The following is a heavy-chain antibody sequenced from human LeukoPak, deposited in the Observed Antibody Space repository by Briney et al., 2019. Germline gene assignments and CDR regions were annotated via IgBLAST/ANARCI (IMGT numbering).Heavy chain of an antibody. Sequence: GRSLRLSCAASGFTFSSYAMSWVRQAPGKGLEWVSAISGSGGSTYYADSVKGRFTISRDNSKNTLYLQMNSLRAEDTAVYYCAKTRRILTALGAFDIWGQGTMVTVSS. CDR1: GFTFSSYA. CDR2: ISGSGGST. CDR3: AKTRRILTALGAFDI. J-gene: IGHJ3*02. V-gene: IGHV3-23*01. D-gene: IGHD3-9*01.